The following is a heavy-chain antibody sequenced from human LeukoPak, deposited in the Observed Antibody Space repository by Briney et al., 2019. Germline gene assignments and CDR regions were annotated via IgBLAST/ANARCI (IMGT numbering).Heavy chain of an antibody. CDR3: VRHSGGTTYDY. CDR2: ISYSGST. D-gene: IGHD1-7*01. J-gene: IGHJ4*02. CDR1: GGSITGYY. V-gene: IGHV4-59*08. Sequence: SETLSLTCTVSGGSITGYYSSWIRQAPGKGLEWIAYISYSGSTSYNPSPRSRVTISVDTSKNLFSLNLSSLTAADTAVYYCVRHSGGTTYDYWGQGIQVTVSS.